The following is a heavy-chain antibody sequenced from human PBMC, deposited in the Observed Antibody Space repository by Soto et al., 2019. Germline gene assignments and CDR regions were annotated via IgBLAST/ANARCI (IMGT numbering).Heavy chain of an antibody. CDR1: GYTFTSYD. D-gene: IGHD5-18*01. CDR2: MNPNSGNS. J-gene: IGHJ6*02. CDR3: ARGNRGYSYGLGGYYYYGMDV. V-gene: IGHV1-8*01. Sequence: QVQLVQSGAEVKKPGASVKVSCKASGYTFTSYDINWVRQATGQGLEWMGWMNPNSGNSGYAQKFPGSVTMTRNTSISTAYMELSSLRSEDTAVYYCARGNRGYSYGLGGYYYYGMDVWGQGTTVTVSS.